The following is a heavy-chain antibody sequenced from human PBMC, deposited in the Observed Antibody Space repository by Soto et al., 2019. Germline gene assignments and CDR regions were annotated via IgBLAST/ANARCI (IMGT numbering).Heavy chain of an antibody. D-gene: IGHD5-12*01. CDR3: ARGGGRGYNELDP. CDR2: INPNSGGT. CDR1: GYTFTAYY. Sequence: AAGKVSCKASGYTFTAYYMHWLRQAPGQGREWMGWINPNSGGTYHAQNFQGRVTMTRDTSTTTAYMELASLRSDDTAVYYCARGGGRGYNELDPWGHGTLVTVSS. V-gene: IGHV1-2*02. J-gene: IGHJ5*02.